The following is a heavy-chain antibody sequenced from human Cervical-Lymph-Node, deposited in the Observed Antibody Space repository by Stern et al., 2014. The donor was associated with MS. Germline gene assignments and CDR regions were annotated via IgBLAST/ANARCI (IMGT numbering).Heavy chain of an antibody. V-gene: IGHV5-51*01. J-gene: IGHJ4*02. D-gene: IGHD2-15*01. CDR3: ARGEGYCSGGSCSFVDY. CDR1: GYKFTNYW. CDR2: IFPGDSDT. Sequence: EVQLLESGAEVKKPGESLQISCKGSGYKFTNYWIGWVRQMPGKGLEWVGIIFPGDSDTRYSPSFQGQVTISVDKSINTAYLRWSSLKASDTATYYCARGEGYCSGGSCSFVDYWGQGSLVTVSS.